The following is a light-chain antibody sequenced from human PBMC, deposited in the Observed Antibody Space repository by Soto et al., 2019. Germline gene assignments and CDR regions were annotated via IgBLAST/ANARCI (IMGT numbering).Light chain of an antibody. CDR3: QQSYSTPPWT. V-gene: IGKV1-39*01. CDR2: GAS. J-gene: IGKJ1*01. CDR1: QTISTY. Sequence: DIQLTQSPSSLAASVGDSVTIACRASQTISTYLNWYQQKPGKVPNLLIYGASSLQSGAPSRFSGSGSGTDFTLTISSLQPEDFATYYCQQSYSTPPWTFGQGTKVEIK.